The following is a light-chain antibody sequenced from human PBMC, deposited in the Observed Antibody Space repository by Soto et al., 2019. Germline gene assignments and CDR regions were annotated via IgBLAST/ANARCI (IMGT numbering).Light chain of an antibody. V-gene: IGKV1-39*01. Sequence: DIQMTQSPSSLSASFGDRVTLTCRASQNIDTYLNWYQQKPGTAPKLLMYAASSLHSGVPSRFSGSGSGTDFTLTISSLQPEDFATYYCQQSYSIPYTFGQGTKIEIK. CDR3: QQSYSIPYT. J-gene: IGKJ2*01. CDR2: AAS. CDR1: QNIDTY.